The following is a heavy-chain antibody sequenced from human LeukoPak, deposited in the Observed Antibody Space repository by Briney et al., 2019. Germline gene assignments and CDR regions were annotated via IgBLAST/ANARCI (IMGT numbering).Heavy chain of an antibody. D-gene: IGHD3-16*01. CDR1: GFTFSAYS. CDR3: ARGRRLAF. CDR2: INHSGST. V-gene: IGHV4-34*01. Sequence: PGGSLRLSCAASGFTFSAYSMSWVRQPPGKGLEWIGEINHSGSTNYNPSLKSRVTISVDTSKNQFSLKLSSVTAADTAVYYCARGRRLAFWGQGTLVTVSS. J-gene: IGHJ4*02.